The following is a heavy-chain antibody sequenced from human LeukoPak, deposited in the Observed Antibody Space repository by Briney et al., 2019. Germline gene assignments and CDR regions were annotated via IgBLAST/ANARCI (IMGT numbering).Heavy chain of an antibody. CDR2: IIPISATA. V-gene: IGHV1-69*06. CDR1: GGTFSSYA. CDR3: ARDLAYGDYYYYGMDV. J-gene: IGHJ6*04. Sequence: GASVKVSCKASGGTFSSYAINWVRQAPGQGLEWMGGIIPISATANYAQRFQGRVTITVDKSTNTAYMELSSLRSEDTAVYYCARDLAYGDYYYYGMDVWGKGTTVTVSS. D-gene: IGHD4-17*01.